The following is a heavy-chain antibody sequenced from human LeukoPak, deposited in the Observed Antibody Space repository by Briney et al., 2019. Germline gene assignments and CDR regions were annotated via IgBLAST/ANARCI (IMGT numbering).Heavy chain of an antibody. CDR1: GGSISGSSYY. D-gene: IGHD2-2*01. J-gene: IGHJ6*03. CDR2: IYYSGST. V-gene: IGHV4-39*01. Sequence: PSETLSLTCTVSGGSISGSSYYWGWIRQPPGKGLEWIGSIYYSGSTYYNPSLKSRVTISVDTSKNQFSLKLSSVTAADTAVYYCARLGAGYCSSTSCPKYYYYYMDVWGKGTTVTVSS. CDR3: ARLGAGYCSSTSCPKYYYYYMDV.